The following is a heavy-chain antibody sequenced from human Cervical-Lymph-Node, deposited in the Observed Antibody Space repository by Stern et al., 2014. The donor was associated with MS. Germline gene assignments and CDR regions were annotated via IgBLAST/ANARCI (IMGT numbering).Heavy chain of an antibody. CDR1: GFPFSTYG. Sequence: VQLVQSGGGVVQPGRSLRLSCAGSGFPFSTYGMHWVRQAPGKGVAWVAIISHDGSKKYYVDSVKGRFTISRDNSKNTMYVHMNSLRDEDTAVYYCAKDRGSGWSLDYWGQGTLVIVSS. D-gene: IGHD6-19*01. V-gene: IGHV3-30*18. J-gene: IGHJ4*02. CDR3: AKDRGSGWSLDY. CDR2: ISHDGSKK.